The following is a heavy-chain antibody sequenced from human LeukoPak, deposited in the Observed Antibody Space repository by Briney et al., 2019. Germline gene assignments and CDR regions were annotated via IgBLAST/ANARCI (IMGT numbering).Heavy chain of an antibody. D-gene: IGHD2-21*02. CDR3: ARAHCGGDCYLSSLSWFDP. V-gene: IGHV4-39*01. CDR1: GGSISSSSYY. J-gene: IGHJ5*02. Sequence: SETLSLTCTVSGGSISSSSYYWGWIRQPPGKGLEWIGSIYYSGSTYYNPSLKSRVTISVDTSKNQFSLKLSSVTAADTAVYYCARAHCGGDCYLSSLSWFDPWGQGTLVTVSS. CDR2: IYYSGST.